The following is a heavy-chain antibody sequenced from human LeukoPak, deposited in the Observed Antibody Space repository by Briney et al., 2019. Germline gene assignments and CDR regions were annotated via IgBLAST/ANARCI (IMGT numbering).Heavy chain of an antibody. CDR3: ARQYSGYDYDAFDI. CDR2: ISYSGSI. V-gene: IGHV4-59*01. Sequence: PSETLSLTCTVSGGSISSYYWSWIRQPPGKGLEWIGYISYSGSINYNPSLKSRVTISAGTSKNQFSLNLSSVTAADTAVYYCARQYSGYDYDAFDIWGQGTMVTVSS. D-gene: IGHD5-12*01. J-gene: IGHJ3*02. CDR1: GGSISSYY.